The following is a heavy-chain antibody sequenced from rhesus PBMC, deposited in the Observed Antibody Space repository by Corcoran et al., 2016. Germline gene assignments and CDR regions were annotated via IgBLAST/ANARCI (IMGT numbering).Heavy chain of an antibody. D-gene: IGHD6-37*01. CDR1: SGSISGYS. V-gene: IGHV4-160*01. Sequence: QVQLQESGPGLVTPSETLSLTCAVSSGSISGYSWSWIRQPPGKGLEWIGRIYGSGGSTDYNPSLKSRVTIATDTSKNQFSLKLSAGTAADTAVYFCARRPNSGDWSLDYWGQGVLVTVSS. CDR2: IYGSGGST. CDR3: ARRPNSGDWSLDY. J-gene: IGHJ4*01.